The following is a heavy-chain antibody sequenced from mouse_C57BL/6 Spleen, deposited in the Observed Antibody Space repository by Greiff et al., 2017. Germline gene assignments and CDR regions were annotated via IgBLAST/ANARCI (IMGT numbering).Heavy chain of an antibody. D-gene: IGHD1-1*01. CDR1: GYTFTSYW. CDR3: ARSVYYGSSMDY. J-gene: IGHJ4*01. V-gene: IGHV1-64*01. CDR2: IHPNSGST. Sequence: QVQLQQSGAELVKPGASVKLSCKASGYTFTSYWMHWVKQRPGQGLEWIGMIHPNSGSTNYNEKFKSKATLTVDKSSSTAYMQLSSLTSEDSAVXYCARSVYYGSSMDYWGQGTSVTVSS.